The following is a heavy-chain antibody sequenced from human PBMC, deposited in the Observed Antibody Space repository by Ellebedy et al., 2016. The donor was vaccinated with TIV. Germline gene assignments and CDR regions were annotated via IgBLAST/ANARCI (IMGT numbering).Heavy chain of an antibody. Sequence: MPSETLSLTCSVSGVSLSSYSWSWIRQPPGRGLEWIGYIYYGENVNYNPSLKSRVTISVDSLKNQFSLNLNSVTAADTAVYYCARISGSPVWGQGTTVTVSS. D-gene: IGHD3-10*01. V-gene: IGHV4-59*08. J-gene: IGHJ6*02. CDR2: IYYGENV. CDR1: GVSLSSYS. CDR3: ARISGSPV.